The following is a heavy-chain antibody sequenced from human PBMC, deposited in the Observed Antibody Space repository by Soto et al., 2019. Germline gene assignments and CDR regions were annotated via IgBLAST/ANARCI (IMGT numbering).Heavy chain of an antibody. CDR3: TRSKVGHSSTTDF. CDR1: GASIGLGGYY. Sequence: LSLTCTVSGASIGLGGYYWGWTRQLPGKGLEWIGYIYYDGFSSYNPSLQSRVTISSDTSKNQFSLKVRSVTATDTAFYHCTRSKVGHSSTTDFWGQGVLVTVSS. V-gene: IGHV4-31*03. J-gene: IGHJ4*02. CDR2: IYYDGFS. D-gene: IGHD6-13*01.